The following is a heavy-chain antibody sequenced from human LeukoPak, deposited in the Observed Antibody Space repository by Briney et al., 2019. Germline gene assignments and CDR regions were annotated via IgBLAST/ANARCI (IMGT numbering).Heavy chain of an antibody. CDR2: IYYSGST. Sequence: SETLSLTCTASGGSISSYYWSWIRQPPGKGLEWIGYIYYSGSTNYNPSLKSRVTLSVDTSKNQFSLKLSSVTAADTAVYYCASVGWTTMGFDYWGQGTLVTVSS. J-gene: IGHJ4*02. D-gene: IGHD4-23*01. CDR1: GGSISSYY. CDR3: ASVGWTTMGFDY. V-gene: IGHV4-59*01.